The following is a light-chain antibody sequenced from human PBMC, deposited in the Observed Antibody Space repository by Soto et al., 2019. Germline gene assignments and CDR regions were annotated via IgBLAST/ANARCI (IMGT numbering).Light chain of an antibody. V-gene: IGLV2-14*03. Sequence: QSVLTQPASVSGSPGQSISISCTGTRSDVGGYKHVSWYQQYPGKVPRLIIFDVSSRPSGVSHRFSGSKSGDTASLTISGLQAEDEADYYCSSYTSVNLYVFGTGTKVTVL. CDR1: RSDVGGYKH. CDR3: SSYTSVNLYV. J-gene: IGLJ1*01. CDR2: DVS.